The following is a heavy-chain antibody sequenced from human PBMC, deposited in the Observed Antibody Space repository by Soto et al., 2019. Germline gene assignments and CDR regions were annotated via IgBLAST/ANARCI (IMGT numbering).Heavy chain of an antibody. D-gene: IGHD2-2*01. J-gene: IGHJ5*02. V-gene: IGHV1-69*01. Sequence: QVQLVQSGAEVKKPGSSVKVSCKASGGTVSSYAISWVRQAPGHGLEWMGGIIPIFGTANYAQKFQGRVTITADESTSTAYMELSSLRSEATAVYYCARDEVTAAPAEVAFDPWGQGTLVTVSS. CDR1: GGTVSSYA. CDR3: ARDEVTAAPAEVAFDP. CDR2: IIPIFGTA.